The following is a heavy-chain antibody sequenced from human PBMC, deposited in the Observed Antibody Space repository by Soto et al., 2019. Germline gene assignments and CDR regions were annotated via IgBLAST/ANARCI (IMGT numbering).Heavy chain of an antibody. CDR1: GGTFSNYA. CDR2: IIPIFGTT. J-gene: IGHJ5*02. Sequence: QVQLVQSGAEVKKPGSSVKVSCKASGGTFSNYAITWVRQAPGQGLEWVGRIIPIFGTTNVAQKFQGRVTITADESTTTANMELRGLRSDETAVYYCAKDGGADGDFGNWLDPWGQGPLVTVSS. V-gene: IGHV1-69*15. D-gene: IGHD3-16*01. CDR3: AKDGGADGDFGNWLDP.